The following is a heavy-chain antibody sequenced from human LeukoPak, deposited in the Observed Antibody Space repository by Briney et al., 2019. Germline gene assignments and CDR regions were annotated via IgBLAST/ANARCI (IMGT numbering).Heavy chain of an antibody. CDR1: GFTVSSNY. D-gene: IGHD2-2*01. Sequence: GGSLRLSCAASGFTVSSNYMSWVRQAPGKGLGWVSVIYSGGSTYYADSVKGRFTISRDNSKNTLYLQMNSLRAEDTAVYYCARASREIAGSWYFDYWGQGTLVTVSS. CDR3: ARASREIAGSWYFDY. CDR2: IYSGGST. J-gene: IGHJ4*02. V-gene: IGHV3-53*01.